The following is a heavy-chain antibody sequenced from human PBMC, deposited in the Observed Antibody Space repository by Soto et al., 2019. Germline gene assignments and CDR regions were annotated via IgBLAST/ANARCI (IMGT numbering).Heavy chain of an antibody. CDR3: AKTTDGWFSAFEI. CDR1: GFIFSSYA. CDR2: ISGSGTTA. Sequence: SCAASGFIFSSYAMSWVRQAPGKGLEWVSAISGSGTTAYYADSVKGRFTFSRDNSKKTMYLQMNSLRAEDTAVYYCAKTTDGWFSAFEIWGQGTMVTVSS. J-gene: IGHJ3*02. V-gene: IGHV3-23*01. D-gene: IGHD6-19*01.